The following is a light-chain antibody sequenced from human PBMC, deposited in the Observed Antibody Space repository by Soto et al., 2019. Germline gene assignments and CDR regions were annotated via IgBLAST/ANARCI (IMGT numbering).Light chain of an antibody. V-gene: IGKV3-20*01. CDR1: QSVSID. CDR2: GAS. CDR3: QQYGSSPLT. Sequence: EIVMTQSPATLYVSPGQRATLSSRASQSVSIDLAWYQQTPGQAPRLLIYGASSRATGIPDRFSGSGSGTDFTLTISRLEPEDFAVYYCQQYGSSPLTFGGGTKVDIK. J-gene: IGKJ4*01.